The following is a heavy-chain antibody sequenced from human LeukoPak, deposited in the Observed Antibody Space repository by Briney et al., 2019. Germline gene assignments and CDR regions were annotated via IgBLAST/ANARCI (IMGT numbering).Heavy chain of an antibody. Sequence: SETLSLTCTVSGGSISSGGYYWSWIRQHPGKGLEWIGYIYYSGSTYYNPSLKSRVTISVDTSKNQFSLKLSSVTAADTAVYYCARSGGWYGSGTFDYWGQGTLVTVSS. CDR2: IYYSGST. V-gene: IGHV4-31*03. CDR1: GGSISSGGYY. CDR3: ARSGGWYGSGTFDY. J-gene: IGHJ4*02. D-gene: IGHD6-19*01.